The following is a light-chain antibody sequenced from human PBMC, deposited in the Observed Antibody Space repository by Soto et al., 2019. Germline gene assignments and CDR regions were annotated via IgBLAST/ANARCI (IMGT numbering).Light chain of an antibody. V-gene: IGKV1-5*01. CDR1: QSISGW. CDR3: QQYTSYLWT. CDR2: DAS. J-gene: IGKJ1*01. Sequence: DIQMTQSPSTLSASVGDRVTITCRASQSISGWLAWYQQKPGKAPKLVIYDASSLESGVPSRFSGSGSGTEFTLTISSLQPDDFATYYCQQYTSYLWTFGQGTKVEI.